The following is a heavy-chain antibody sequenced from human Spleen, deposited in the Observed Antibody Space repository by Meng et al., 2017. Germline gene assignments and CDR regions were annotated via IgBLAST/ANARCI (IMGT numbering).Heavy chain of an antibody. CDR1: GGSISSGGYY. CDR3: ARDGVGYGSGTNKWFDP. J-gene: IGHJ5*02. CDR2: IYYSGTT. Sequence: QVHLQGSGPGLVKPSQTLSLTCTVSGGSISSGGYYWNWIRHHPGKGLEWIGYIYYSGTTYYNPSLKSRVTMSVETSKNQFSLKLSSVTAADTAVYFCARDGVGYGSGTNKWFDPWGQGTLVTVSS. V-gene: IGHV4-31*03. D-gene: IGHD3-10*01.